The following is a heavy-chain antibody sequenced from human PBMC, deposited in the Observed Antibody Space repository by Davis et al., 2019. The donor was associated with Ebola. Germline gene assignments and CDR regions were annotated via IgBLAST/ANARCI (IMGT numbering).Heavy chain of an antibody. CDR1: GASIASDY. V-gene: IGHV4-59*01. J-gene: IGHJ6*03. Sequence: MPSETLSLTCSVSGASIASDYWTWIRQPPGKGLDWIGYIYYTGITNYNPSLKSRVTMSVDTSKNQLSLRLSSVTAADTALYYCARVTISIFGVYSYYHMDVWGKGTAVTVSS. CDR2: IYYTGIT. CDR3: ARVTISIFGVYSYYHMDV. D-gene: IGHD3-3*02.